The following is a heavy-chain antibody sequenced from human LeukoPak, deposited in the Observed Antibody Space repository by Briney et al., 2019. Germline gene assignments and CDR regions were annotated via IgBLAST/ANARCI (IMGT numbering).Heavy chain of an antibody. V-gene: IGHV1-2*02. CDR2: VNPNSGGT. CDR3: ARDLMITSFLFDF. CDR1: GYTFTGSF. Sequence: ASVKVSCKASGYTFTGSFMHWVRQAPGQGLERMGSVNPNSGGTDYAQKFQGRVTMSRDTSISTAYMELSSLRSDDTAVYYCARDLMITSFLFDFWGPGTLVTVSS. D-gene: IGHD3-16*01. J-gene: IGHJ4*02.